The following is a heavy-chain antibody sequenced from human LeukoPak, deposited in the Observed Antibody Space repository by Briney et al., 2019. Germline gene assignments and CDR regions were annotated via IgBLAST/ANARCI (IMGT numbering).Heavy chain of an antibody. J-gene: IGHJ4*02. V-gene: IGHV3-11*01. CDR2: ISSSGSTI. Sequence: PGGSLRLSCAASGFTFSDYYMSWIRQAPGKGLEWVSYISSSGSTINYADSVKGRFIISRDSAKKSLFLQMNSLRAEDTAVDYCARVGSSGYPIDYWGQGTLVTVSS. CDR3: ARVGSSGYPIDY. CDR1: GFTFSDYY. D-gene: IGHD3-22*01.